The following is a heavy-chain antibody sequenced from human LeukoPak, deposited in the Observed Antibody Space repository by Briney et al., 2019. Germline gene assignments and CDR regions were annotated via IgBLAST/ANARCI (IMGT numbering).Heavy chain of an antibody. CDR2: ISSSSSTI. D-gene: IGHD3-10*01. CDR1: GFTFSSYS. V-gene: IGHV3-48*04. Sequence: GGSLRLSCAASGFTFSSYSMNWVRQAPGKGLEWVSYISSSSSTIYYADSVKGRFTISRDNAKNSLYLQMNSLRAEDTAVYYCARDRYYGSGSYFGSYFDYWGQGTLVTVSS. J-gene: IGHJ4*02. CDR3: ARDRYYGSGSYFGSYFDY.